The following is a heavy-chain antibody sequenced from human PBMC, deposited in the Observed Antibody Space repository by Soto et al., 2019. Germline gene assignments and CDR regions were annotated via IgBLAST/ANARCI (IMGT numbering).Heavy chain of an antibody. D-gene: IGHD6-6*01. CDR1: GGSMSDYF. Sequence: SETLSLTCTVSGGSMSDYFWTWILQPAGQRLEWIGRKSISTNIYSNASLKGLASISVDTSNNQFSLSLIPVTAADTALHYCARSIGPAAGSYFDVWGKGILVTSP. CDR3: ARSIGPAAGSYFDV. V-gene: IGHV4-4*07. CDR2: KSISTNI. J-gene: IGHJ4*02.